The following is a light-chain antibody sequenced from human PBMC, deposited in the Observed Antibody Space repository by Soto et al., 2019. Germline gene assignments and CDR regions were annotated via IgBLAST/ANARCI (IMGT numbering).Light chain of an antibody. J-gene: IGKJ1*01. CDR2: GAS. CDR3: QQYGSSPRT. CDR1: QSVSSNY. V-gene: IGKV3-20*01. Sequence: EIVMTQSPATLSLSPGERATLSCRASQSVSSNYLAWYQQKPGQAPKLLIYGASSGATGIPDRFSGSGSGTDFTLTISRLEPEDFAVYYCQQYGSSPRTFGQGTKV.